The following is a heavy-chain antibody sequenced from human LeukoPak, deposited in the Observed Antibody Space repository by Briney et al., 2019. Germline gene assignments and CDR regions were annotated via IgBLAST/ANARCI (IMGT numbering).Heavy chain of an antibody. J-gene: IGHJ4*02. CDR1: GFTFSNAW. CDR3: ARDLGRHSCNDY. CDR2: IKQDGSEK. Sequence: GGSLRLSCAASGFTFSNAWMSWVRQAPGKGLEWVANIKQDGSEKYYVDSVKGRFTISRDNAKNSLYLQMNSLRAEDTAVYYCARDLGRHSCNDYWGQGTLVTVSS. V-gene: IGHV3-7*01. D-gene: IGHD3/OR15-3a*01.